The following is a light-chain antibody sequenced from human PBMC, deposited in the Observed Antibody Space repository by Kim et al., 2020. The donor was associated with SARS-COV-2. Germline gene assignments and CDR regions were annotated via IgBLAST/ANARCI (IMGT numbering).Light chain of an antibody. CDR3: QQHGSSPIT. CDR2: GAF. CDR1: QRVSS. Sequence: EIVLTQSPGTLSWSPGERATLSCRASQRVSSIAWYQQKPGQAPSLLIYGAFTRATGIPDRFSGSGSGTDFTLTISRLEPEDFAVYFCQQHGSSPITFGQGTRLEIK. V-gene: IGKV3-20*01. J-gene: IGKJ5*01.